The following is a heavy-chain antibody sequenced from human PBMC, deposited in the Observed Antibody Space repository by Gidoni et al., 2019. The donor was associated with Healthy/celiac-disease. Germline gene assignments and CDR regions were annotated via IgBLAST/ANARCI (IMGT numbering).Heavy chain of an antibody. CDR1: GGSISSYY. CDR3: ARVQLLRNNHDAFDI. Sequence: QVQLQESGPGLVKPSETMSLTCTVSGGSISSYYWSWIRQPPGKGLEWIGYIYYRGSTTYNPSLKSRVTISVDTSKNQFSLKLSSVTAADTAVYYCARVQLLRNNHDAFDIWGQGTMVTVSS. D-gene: IGHD1-1*01. J-gene: IGHJ3*02. V-gene: IGHV4-59*01. CDR2: IYYRGST.